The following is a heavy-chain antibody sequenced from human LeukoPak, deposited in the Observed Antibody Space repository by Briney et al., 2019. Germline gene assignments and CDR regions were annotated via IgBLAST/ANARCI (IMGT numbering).Heavy chain of an antibody. J-gene: IGHJ4*02. Sequence: SETLSLTCAAYGGSFSGYYWSWIRQPPGKGLEWIGEINHSGSTNYNPSLKSRVTISVDTSKNQFSLKLSPVTAADTAVYYCARVRSIWLVYYFDYWGQGTLVSVSS. V-gene: IGHV4-34*01. CDR2: INHSGST. CDR1: GGSFSGYY. CDR3: ARVRSIWLVYYFDY. D-gene: IGHD6-19*01.